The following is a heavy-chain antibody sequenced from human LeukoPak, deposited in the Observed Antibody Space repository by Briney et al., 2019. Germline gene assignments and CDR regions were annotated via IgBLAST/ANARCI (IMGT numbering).Heavy chain of an antibody. V-gene: IGHV3-30-3*01. CDR1: GFTFSSYA. D-gene: IGHD5-18*01. CDR2: ISYDGSNK. CDR3: ARGTRGYSYGIDAFDI. J-gene: IGHJ3*02. Sequence: GGSLRLSCAASGFTFSSYAMHWVRQAPGKGLEWVAVISYDGSNKYYADSVKGRFSISRDNSKNTLYLQMNSLRAEDTAVYYCARGTRGYSYGIDAFDIWGQGTMVTVSS.